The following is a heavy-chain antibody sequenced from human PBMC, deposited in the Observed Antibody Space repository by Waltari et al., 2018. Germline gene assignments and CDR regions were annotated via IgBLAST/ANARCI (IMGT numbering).Heavy chain of an antibody. J-gene: IGHJ6*03. CDR2: MNPNSGNT. D-gene: IGHD1-26*01. CDR1: GYTFTSYD. V-gene: IGHV1-8*01. Sequence: QVQLVQSGAEVKKPGASVKVSCKASGYTFTSYDINWVRQATGQGLEWMGWMNPNSGNTGYAQKFQGRVTMTRNTSISTAYMELSSLRSEDTAVYYCARIGELRPVYYYYYYMDVWGKGTTVTVSS. CDR3: ARIGELRPVYYYYYYMDV.